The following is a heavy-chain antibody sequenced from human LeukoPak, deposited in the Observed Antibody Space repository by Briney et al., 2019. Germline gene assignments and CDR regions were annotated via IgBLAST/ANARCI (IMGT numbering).Heavy chain of an antibody. CDR1: GGSFSGYY. Sequence: PSETLSLTCAVYGGSFSGYYWSWIRQPPGRGLEWIGEINHSGSTNYNPSLKSRVTISVDTSKNQFSLKLSSVTAADTAVYYCARRRATVTTSYFDYWGQGTLVTVSS. V-gene: IGHV4-34*01. CDR3: ARRRATVTTSYFDY. J-gene: IGHJ4*02. CDR2: INHSGST. D-gene: IGHD4-17*01.